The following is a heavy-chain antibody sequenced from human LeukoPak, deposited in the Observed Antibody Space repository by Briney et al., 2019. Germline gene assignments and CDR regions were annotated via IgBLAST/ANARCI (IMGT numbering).Heavy chain of an antibody. CDR2: INHSGST. CDR3: ARDRYYDFWSGYYTLIPFDY. J-gene: IGHJ4*02. V-gene: IGHV4-34*01. CDR1: GGSFSGYY. Sequence: SETLSLTCAVYGGSFSGYYWSWIRQPPGKGLEWIGEINHSGSTNYNPSLKSRVTISVDTSKNQFSLKLSSVTAADTAVYYCARDRYYDFWSGYYTLIPFDYWGQGTLVTVSS. D-gene: IGHD3-3*01.